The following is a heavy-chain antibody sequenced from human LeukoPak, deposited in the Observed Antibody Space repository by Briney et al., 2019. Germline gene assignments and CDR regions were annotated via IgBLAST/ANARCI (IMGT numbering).Heavy chain of an antibody. J-gene: IGHJ4*02. CDR1: GFTFSSYW. D-gene: IGHD3-16*01. CDR3: ARAKHQFLITFPGSDY. Sequence: GGSLRLSCAASGFTFSSYWMNWVRQAPGKGLVWVSHIKSDGSSTSYADSVKGRFTISRDNAKNTLYLQMNSLRAEDTAVYYCARAKHQFLITFPGSDYSGQATLVTVSS. CDR2: IKSDGSST. V-gene: IGHV3-74*01.